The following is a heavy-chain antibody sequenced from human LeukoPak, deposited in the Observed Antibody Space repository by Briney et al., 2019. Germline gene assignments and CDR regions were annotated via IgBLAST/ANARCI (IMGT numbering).Heavy chain of an antibody. CDR1: GFTFSAYI. D-gene: IGHD3-3*01. CDR3: VRSWSWAAFDY. Sequence: GGSLRLSCSASGFTFSAYIMYWVRQAPGKGLEYVSAISSNGGSTYYADSVKGRFTISRDNSKNTLYLQMSSLRTEDTAVYYCVRSWSWAAFDYWGQGALVTVSS. V-gene: IGHV3-64D*09. J-gene: IGHJ4*02. CDR2: ISSNGGST.